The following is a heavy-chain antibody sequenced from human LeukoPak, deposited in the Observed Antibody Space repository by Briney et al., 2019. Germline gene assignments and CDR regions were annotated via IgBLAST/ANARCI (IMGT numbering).Heavy chain of an antibody. V-gene: IGHV3-15*01. CDR3: FVAEVGY. D-gene: IGHD6-19*01. CDR2: IRRETDGGAT. J-gene: IGHJ4*02. Sequence: GGSLRLSCVASGFTFSNTWMSWVRQAPGKGLEWVGRIRRETDGGATDYGAPVKGRFTISRDDSENTMYLHMNSLKAEDTAAYYCFVAEVGYWGQGTLVAVSS. CDR1: GFTFSNTW.